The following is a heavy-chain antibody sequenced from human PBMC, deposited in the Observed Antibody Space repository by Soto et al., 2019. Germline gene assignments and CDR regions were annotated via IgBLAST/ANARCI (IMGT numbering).Heavy chain of an antibody. CDR3: ARTIVGGVVHAFDF. J-gene: IGHJ4*02. V-gene: IGHV3-23*01. Sequence: EVQLLESGGGLVQPGGSLRLSCAASGFTFSSYAMYWVRQAPGQGLEWVSTVSDSGGSTYYADSVQGRFTISRDNSKNTLFLHMNSLGAEDTAIYYCARTIVGGVVHAFDFWGQGTLVTVSS. CDR1: GFTFSSYA. CDR2: VSDSGGST. D-gene: IGHD1-26*01.